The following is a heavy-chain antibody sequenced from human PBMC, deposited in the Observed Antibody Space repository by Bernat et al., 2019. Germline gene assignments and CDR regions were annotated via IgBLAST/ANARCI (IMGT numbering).Heavy chain of an antibody. CDR2: IKQDGSEK. J-gene: IGHJ3*02. D-gene: IGHD1-1*01. Sequence: EVQLVESGGGLVQPGGSLRLSCAASGFTFSNYWMSWVRQAPGKGLEWVANIKQDGSEKYYVDSVKGRFTISRDNAKNSLYLQMNSLRAEDTAVYYCARDQELVNDAFDIWGQGTMVTVSS. V-gene: IGHV3-7*03. CDR1: GFTFSNYW. CDR3: ARDQELVNDAFDI.